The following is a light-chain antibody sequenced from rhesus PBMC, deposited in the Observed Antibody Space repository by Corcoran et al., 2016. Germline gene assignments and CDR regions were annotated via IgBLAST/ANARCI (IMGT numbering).Light chain of an antibody. V-gene: IGKV2-64*01. CDR1: QSLVHSNGNTY. CDR2: KVS. J-gene: IGKJ1*01. CDR3: GQGTHWPPWT. Sequence: DVVMTQSPLSLPITPGQPASISCRSSQSLVHSNGNTYLRWYQQKPGQPPRLLIYKVSNRESGVPGRFSGKGAGTDFTLKISRVEAEDVGVYYCGQGTHWPPWTFGQGTKVEIK.